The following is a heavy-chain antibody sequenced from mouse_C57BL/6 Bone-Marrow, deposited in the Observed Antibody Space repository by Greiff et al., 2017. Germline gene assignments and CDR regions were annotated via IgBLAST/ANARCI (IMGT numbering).Heavy chain of an antibody. CDR2: IDPEDGDT. CDR3: TTPFYDGYSHWYFDV. D-gene: IGHD2-3*01. Sequence: EVQLVESGAELVRPGASVKLSCTASGFNIKDYYMHWVKQRPEQGLEWIGRIDPEDGDTEYAPKFQGKATMTADTSSNTAYLQLSSLTSEDTAVHYCTTPFYDGYSHWYFDVWGTGTTVTVSS. J-gene: IGHJ1*03. CDR1: GFNIKDYY. V-gene: IGHV14-1*01.